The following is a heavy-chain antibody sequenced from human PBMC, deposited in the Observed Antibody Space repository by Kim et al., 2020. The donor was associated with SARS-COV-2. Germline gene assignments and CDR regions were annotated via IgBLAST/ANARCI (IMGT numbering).Heavy chain of an antibody. CDR2: IYYSGTT. Sequence: SETLSLTCTVSGDVMRSYYWHWIRQSPGKGLEWIGYIYYSGTTNYYPSLKSRVTISGDMSKNQFSLSLISVTSADSAVYYCAGSHYDTVTGHRRWYFDYWGQGILVTVSA. CDR3: AGSHYDTVTGHRRWYFDY. D-gene: IGHD3-9*01. CDR1: GDVMRSYY. J-gene: IGHJ4*02. V-gene: IGHV4-59*13.